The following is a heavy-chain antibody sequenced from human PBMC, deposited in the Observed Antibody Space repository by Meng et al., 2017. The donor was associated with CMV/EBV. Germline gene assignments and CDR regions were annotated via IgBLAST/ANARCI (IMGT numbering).Heavy chain of an antibody. Sequence: ASVKVSCKASGYTFTSYYMHWVRQAPGQGLEWMGIINPSGGSTSYAQKFQGRVTMTRDTSTSTVYMELSRLRSDDTAVYYCARDSHCSSTSCPLDYWGQGTLVTVSS. CDR3: ARDSHCSSTSCPLDY. J-gene: IGHJ4*02. CDR1: GYTFTSYY. CDR2: INPSGGST. V-gene: IGHV1-46*01. D-gene: IGHD2-2*01.